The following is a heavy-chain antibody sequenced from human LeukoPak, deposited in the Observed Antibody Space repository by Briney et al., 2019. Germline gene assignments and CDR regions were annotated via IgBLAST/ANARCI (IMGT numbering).Heavy chain of an antibody. V-gene: IGHV6-1*01. J-gene: IGHJ4*02. CDR1: GDSVSNTGAA. CDR3: ARNGTMVTPADPAFDY. D-gene: IGHD4-17*01. CDR2: TYYRSKWYN. Sequence: SQTLSLTCAISGDSVSNTGAAWSWIRQSPSRGLEWLGRTYYRSKWYNDYAVSVKSRITINPDTSKNQFSLQLNSVTPEDTAVYYCARNGTMVTPADPAFDYWGQGTLVTVSS.